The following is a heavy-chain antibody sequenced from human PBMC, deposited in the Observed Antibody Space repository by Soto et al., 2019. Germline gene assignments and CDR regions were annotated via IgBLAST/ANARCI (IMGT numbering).Heavy chain of an antibody. CDR1: GGSTTSSPYY. CDR3: ARSTGGNGYYCYYGIQV. D-gene: IGHD1-1*01. CDR2: ISFSGTT. Sequence: QLQLQESGPGLVKPSETLFLTCPVSGGSTTSSPYYWGWIRQSPGEGLEWIGSISFSGTTYYNLSLDSRFTISEDTATNQFSLLLGSVTSSDTAVYYCARSTGGNGYYCYYGIQVWGQGTKVTVSS. V-gene: IGHV4-39*01. J-gene: IGHJ6*02.